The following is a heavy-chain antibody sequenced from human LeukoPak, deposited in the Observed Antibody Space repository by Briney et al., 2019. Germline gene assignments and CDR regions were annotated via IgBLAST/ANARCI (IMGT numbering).Heavy chain of an antibody. D-gene: IGHD6-19*01. CDR3: ANTKRIAVAGTFDY. CDR2: IGNNGGGI. V-gene: IGHV3-23*01. CDR1: GFTFSTYT. Sequence: PGGSLRLSCAASGFTFSTYTMYWVRHPPGKRLEWVSIIGNNGGGIHYADSVKGRFTISRDNSKNTLYLQMNSLRAEDTAVYYCANTKRIAVAGTFDYWGQGTLVTVSS. J-gene: IGHJ4*02.